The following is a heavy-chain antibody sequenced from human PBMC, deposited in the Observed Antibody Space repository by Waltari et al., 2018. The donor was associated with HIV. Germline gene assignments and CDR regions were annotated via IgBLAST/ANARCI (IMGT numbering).Heavy chain of an antibody. CDR2: INPSGGCT. Sequence: QVQLVQSGAEVKKPGASVKVSCKASGYTFTSYYMHWVRQAPGQGLEWMGLINPSGGCTNYAQKFPGRVTMTRDTSTSTVYMELGSLRSEDTAVYYCARSYKVGRDTAMALIDAFDIWGQGTMVTVSS. D-gene: IGHD5-18*01. J-gene: IGHJ3*02. CDR3: ARSYKVGRDTAMALIDAFDI. V-gene: IGHV1-46*01. CDR1: GYTFTSYY.